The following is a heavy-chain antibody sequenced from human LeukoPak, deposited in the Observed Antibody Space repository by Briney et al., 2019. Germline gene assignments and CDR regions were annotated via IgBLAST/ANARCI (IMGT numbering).Heavy chain of an antibody. D-gene: IGHD1-1*01. V-gene: IGHV1-69*01. CDR2: IIPIFGTA. Sequence: GASVKVSCKASGGTFSSYAISWVRQAPGQGLEWMGGIIPIFGTANYAQKSQGRVTITADESTSTAYMELSSLRSEDTAVYYCATQPPTGTTLGGEIDYWGQGTMVTVSS. CDR3: ATQPPTGTTLGGEIDY. J-gene: IGHJ4*02. CDR1: GGTFSSYA.